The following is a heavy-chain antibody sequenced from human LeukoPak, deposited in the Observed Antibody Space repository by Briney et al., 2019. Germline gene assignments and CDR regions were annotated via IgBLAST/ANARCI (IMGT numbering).Heavy chain of an antibody. Sequence: PSETLSLTCAVYGGSFSGYYWSWIRQPPGKGLEWIGEINHSGSTNYNPSLKSRVTISVDTSKNQFSLKPSSVTAADTAVYYCARGAYGSGSYNWFDPWGQGTLVTVSS. V-gene: IGHV4-34*01. CDR1: GGSFSGYY. D-gene: IGHD3-10*01. J-gene: IGHJ5*02. CDR2: INHSGST. CDR3: ARGAYGSGSYNWFDP.